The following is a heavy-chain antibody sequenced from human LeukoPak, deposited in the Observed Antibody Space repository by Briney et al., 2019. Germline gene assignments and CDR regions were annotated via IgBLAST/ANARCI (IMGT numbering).Heavy chain of an antibody. CDR3: ARGYCSSTSCYMDV. Sequence: GASVKVSCKASGHTSTTYAIHSVRQAPGQGLEWMGWINAGNGNIKYSQKLQGRVTITGDTSASTAYMELSSLRSEDTAVYYCARGYCSSTSCYMDVWGQGTTVT. V-gene: IGHV1-3*01. CDR2: INAGNGNI. D-gene: IGHD2-2*01. CDR1: GHTSTTYA. J-gene: IGHJ6*02.